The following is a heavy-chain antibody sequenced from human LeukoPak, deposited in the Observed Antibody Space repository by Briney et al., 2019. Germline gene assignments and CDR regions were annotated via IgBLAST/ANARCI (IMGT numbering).Heavy chain of an antibody. V-gene: IGHV1-2*02. CDR1: GYTFTDSY. CDR2: INPNSGAT. J-gene: IGHJ4*02. Sequence: ASVKVSCKASGYTFTDSYLHWVRQAPGQGLEWMAWINPNSGATEYIQKFQGRVTMTRDTSISTAYMELSRLRSDDTAIYYCARHNILTDNFDDWGQGTLVTVSS. D-gene: IGHD3-9*01. CDR3: ARHNILTDNFDD.